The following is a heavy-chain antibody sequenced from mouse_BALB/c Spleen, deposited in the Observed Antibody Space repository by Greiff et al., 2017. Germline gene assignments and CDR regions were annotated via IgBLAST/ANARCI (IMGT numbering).Heavy chain of an antibody. CDR3: AREGAGTHYFDY. J-gene: IGHJ2*01. CDR1: GYSITSDYA. V-gene: IGHV3-2*02. CDR2: ISYSGST. D-gene: IGHD4-1*01. Sequence: VQLKESGPGLVKPSQSLSLTCTVTGYSITSDYAWNWIRQFPGNKLEWMGYISYSGSTSYNPSLKSRISITRDTSKNQFFLQLNSVTTEDTATYYCAREGAGTHYFDYWGQGTTLTVSS.